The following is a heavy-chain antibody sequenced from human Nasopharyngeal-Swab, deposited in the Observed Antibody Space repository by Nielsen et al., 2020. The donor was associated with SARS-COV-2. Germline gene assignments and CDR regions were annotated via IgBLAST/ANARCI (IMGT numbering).Heavy chain of an antibody. V-gene: IGHV3-48*03. J-gene: IGHJ6*02. CDR3: ARERDGMDV. CDR2: ISSSGSTI. CDR1: GFTFSSYE. Sequence: GRSLRLSCAASGFTFSSYEMNWVRQAPGKGLEWVSYISSSGSTIYYADSVKGRFTISRDNAKNSLYLQMNSLRAEDTAVYYCARERDGMDVWGQGTTVTVSS.